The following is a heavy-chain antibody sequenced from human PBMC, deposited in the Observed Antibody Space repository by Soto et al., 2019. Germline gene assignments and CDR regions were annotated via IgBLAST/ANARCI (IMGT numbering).Heavy chain of an antibody. CDR1: GGSISSGDYY. CDR3: AREGGRPPDPSNDY. J-gene: IGHJ4*02. V-gene: IGHV4-30-4*01. Sequence: QVQLQESGPGLVKPSQTLSLTCTVSGGSISSGDYYWSWIRQPPGKGLEWIGHIYYSGSTYYNPYLKSRVTIAVDTSKSQFSLKLSSVTAADTAVYYCAREGGRPPDPSNDYWDQGTLVTVSS. CDR2: IYYSGST. D-gene: IGHD1-26*01.